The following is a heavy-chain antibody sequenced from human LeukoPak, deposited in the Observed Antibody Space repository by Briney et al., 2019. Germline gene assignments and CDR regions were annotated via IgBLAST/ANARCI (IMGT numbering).Heavy chain of an antibody. V-gene: IGHV3-21*01. CDR1: GFTFSSYA. D-gene: IGHD6-19*01. CDR3: ARGVYSSGWYPDYFDY. J-gene: IGHJ4*02. CDR2: ITGSGAGT. Sequence: GRSLRLSCAASGFTFSSYAMHWVRQAPGKGLEWVSSITGSGAGTSYADSVKGRFTISRDNAKNSLYLQMSSLRAEDTAVYYCARGVYSSGWYPDYFDYWGQGTLVTVSS.